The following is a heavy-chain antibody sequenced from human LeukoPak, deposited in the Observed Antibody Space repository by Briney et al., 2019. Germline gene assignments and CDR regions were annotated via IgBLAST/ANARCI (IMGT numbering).Heavy chain of an antibody. V-gene: IGHV6-1*01. Sequence: SQTLSLTCAISGDSVSSKSVVWNWIRQSPSRGLVWLGRTYYKSKWYNDYAVSVKSRIIINSDTSKNQVSLHLNSVTPEDTAVYYCSRGGASGSNDYWGQGTLVTVSS. J-gene: IGHJ4*02. CDR3: SRGGASGSNDY. D-gene: IGHD1-26*01. CDR1: GDSVSSKSVV. CDR2: TYYKSKWYN.